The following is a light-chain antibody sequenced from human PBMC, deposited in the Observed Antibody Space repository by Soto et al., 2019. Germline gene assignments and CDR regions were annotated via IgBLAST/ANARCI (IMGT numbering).Light chain of an antibody. CDR2: GAS. CDR1: QSVSSRS. J-gene: IGKJ2*01. V-gene: IGKV3-20*01. CDR3: QQYGCSPHT. Sequence: EIVLTQSPGTLSLSPGERASLSCRASQSVSSRSLAWYHQKPGQAPRLLIYGASSSATGIPDRFSGSGSGTDFTLTISSLEPEDGAVYYCQQYGCSPHTVGRGTKLEIK.